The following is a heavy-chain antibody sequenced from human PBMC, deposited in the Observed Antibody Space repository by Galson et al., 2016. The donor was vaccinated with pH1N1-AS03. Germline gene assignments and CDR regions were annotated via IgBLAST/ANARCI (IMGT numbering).Heavy chain of an antibody. J-gene: IGHJ4*02. Sequence: CAISGDSVSSDSAAWNWIRQSPSRGLEWLGRTYYRSRWYNDYAPSLSSRVSFTADTSKNQFSLHLTSVTPEDSATYFCVRDFYGDVFGYWGQGTLVIVSS. CDR1: GDSVSSDSAA. CDR2: TYYRSRWYN. CDR3: VRDFYGDVFGY. V-gene: IGHV6-1*01. D-gene: IGHD4-17*01.